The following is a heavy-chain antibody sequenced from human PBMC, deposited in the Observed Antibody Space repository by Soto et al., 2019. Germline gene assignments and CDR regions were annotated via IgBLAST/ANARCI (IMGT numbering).Heavy chain of an antibody. CDR2: IYYSGST. Sequence: SETLSLTCTVSGGSVSSGSYYWSWIRQPPGKGLEWIGYIYYSGSTNYNPSLKSRVTISVDTSKNQFSLKLSSVTAADTAVYYCARDRTYYDFWSGREKYNWFDPWGQGTLVTVSS. V-gene: IGHV4-61*01. J-gene: IGHJ5*02. CDR1: GGSVSSGSYY. CDR3: ARDRTYYDFWSGREKYNWFDP. D-gene: IGHD3-3*01.